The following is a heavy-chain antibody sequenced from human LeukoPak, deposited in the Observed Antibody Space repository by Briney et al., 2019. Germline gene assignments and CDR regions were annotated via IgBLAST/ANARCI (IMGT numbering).Heavy chain of an antibody. CDR3: ARITGGYDKLRYYYYYGMDV. D-gene: IGHD5-12*01. J-gene: IGHJ6*02. Sequence: SVKVSCKASGGTFSSYAISWVRQAPGQGLEWMGGIIPIFGTANCAQKFQGRVTITADESTSTAYMELSSLRSEDTAVYYCARITGGYDKLRYYYYYGMDVWGQGTTVTVSS. CDR2: IIPIFGTA. V-gene: IGHV1-69*13. CDR1: GGTFSSYA.